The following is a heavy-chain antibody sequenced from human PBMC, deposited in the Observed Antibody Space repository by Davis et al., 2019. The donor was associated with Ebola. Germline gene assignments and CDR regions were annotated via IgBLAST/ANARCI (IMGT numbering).Heavy chain of an antibody. CDR2: ISAYNGNT. CDR3: ARVQGYCTSTRCYTLGGCDY. J-gene: IGHJ4*02. CDR1: GYTSTNYG. Sequence: AASVQVSCKASGYTSTNYGISRVRQAPGQGLEWRGWISAYNGNTHYPQKLQGRVAMTTDTSTSTAYMELRSLRSDDTAVYYCARVQGYCTSTRCYTLGGCDYWGQGTLVTVSS. V-gene: IGHV1-18*04. D-gene: IGHD2-2*02.